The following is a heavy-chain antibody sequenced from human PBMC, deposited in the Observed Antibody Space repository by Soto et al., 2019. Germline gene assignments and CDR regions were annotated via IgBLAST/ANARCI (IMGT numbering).Heavy chain of an antibody. CDR1: GFTFSASA. D-gene: IGHD5-18*01. J-gene: IGHJ4*02. Sequence: HPGGSLRLSCAASGFTFSASAMHWVRQASGKRLEWVGRIRSKSNSYVTAYAASVKGRFTVSRDDSKNTAYLQMMSLKTEDTAVYYCTRSVTGITAHFDFWGLGTLVTVSS. CDR3: TRSVTGITAHFDF. V-gene: IGHV3-73*01. CDR2: IRSKSNSYVT.